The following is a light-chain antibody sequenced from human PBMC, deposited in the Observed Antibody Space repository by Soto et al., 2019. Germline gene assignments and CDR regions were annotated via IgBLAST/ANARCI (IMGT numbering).Light chain of an antibody. V-gene: IGKV3-11*01. CDR3: QQYNNWPQT. CDR2: DAS. Sequence: EIVMTQSPASPSLSPGERATLSCRASQSVSSYLAWYQQKPGQAPRLLIYDASNRATGIPARFSGSVSGTDFTLTISSLDPEDFAVYYCQQYNNWPQTFGQGTKVDIK. J-gene: IGKJ1*01. CDR1: QSVSSY.